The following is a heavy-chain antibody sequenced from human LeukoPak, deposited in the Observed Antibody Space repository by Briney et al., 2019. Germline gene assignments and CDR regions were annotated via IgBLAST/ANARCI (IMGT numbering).Heavy chain of an antibody. D-gene: IGHD3-3*01. V-gene: IGHV4-34*01. CDR3: ARAGTGDFWSGPVDY. Sequence: PSETLSLTCAVYGGSFSGYYWSWIRQPPGKGLEWIGEINHSGSTNYNPSLKSRVTISVDTSKNQFSLKLSSVTAADTAVYYCARAGTGDFWSGPVDYWGQGTLVTVSS. CDR1: GGSFSGYY. CDR2: INHSGST. J-gene: IGHJ4*02.